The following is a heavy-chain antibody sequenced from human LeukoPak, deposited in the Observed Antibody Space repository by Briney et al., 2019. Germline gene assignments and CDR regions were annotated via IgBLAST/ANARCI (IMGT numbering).Heavy chain of an antibody. D-gene: IGHD3-9*01. CDR1: GGSISSGDYY. J-gene: IGHJ6*02. V-gene: IGHV4-30-4*01. CDR2: IYYSGST. CDR3: ARDRYYDILTGPGDYYYYGMDV. Sequence: SETLSLTCTVSGGSISSGDYYWSWIRQPPGKGLEWIGYIYYSGSTYYNPSLKSRVTISVDTSKNQFSLKLSSVTAADTAVYYCARDRYYDILTGPGDYYYYGMDVWGQGTTVTFSS.